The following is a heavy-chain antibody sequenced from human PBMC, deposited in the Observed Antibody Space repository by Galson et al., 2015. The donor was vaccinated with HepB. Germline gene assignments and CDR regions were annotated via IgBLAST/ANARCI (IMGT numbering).Heavy chain of an antibody. CDR1: GFTFSVYT. CDR3: AKDSGFGGEDY. Sequence: SLRLSCAASGFTFSVYTMNWLRQAPGKGLEWVSAVRGSGTGTFYADSVRGRFTISRDDSKNTVTLQLNNLRVEDTAIYYCAKDSGFGGEDYWGQGILVTVSS. CDR2: VRGSGTGT. D-gene: IGHD3-16*01. V-gene: IGHV3-23*01. J-gene: IGHJ4*02.